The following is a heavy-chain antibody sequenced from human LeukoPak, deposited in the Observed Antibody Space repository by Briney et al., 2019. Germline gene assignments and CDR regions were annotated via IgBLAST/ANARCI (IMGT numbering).Heavy chain of an antibody. J-gene: IGHJ6*02. D-gene: IGHD6-13*01. CDR1: GFTFSSYA. V-gene: IGHV3-30-3*01. Sequence: GGSLRLSCAASGFTFSSYAMHWVRQAPGKGLKWVAVISYDGSNKYYADSVKGRFTISRDNSKNTLYLQMNSLRAEDTAVYYCASGRIAAVNYYYYYGMDVWGQGTTVTVSS. CDR3: ASGRIAAVNYYYYYGMDV. CDR2: ISYDGSNK.